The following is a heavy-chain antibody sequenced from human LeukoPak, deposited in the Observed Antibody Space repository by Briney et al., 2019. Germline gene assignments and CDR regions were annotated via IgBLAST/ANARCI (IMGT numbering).Heavy chain of an antibody. CDR1: GNSISSGYY. J-gene: IGHJ5*02. D-gene: IGHD4-23*01. CDR2: INHSAST. Sequence: PSETLCLTCAVSGNSISSGYYWGCIRQPPGKGLGWIWSINHSASTYYNPSVKSRITISVDTSKNQFSLKLTSVTAADMAVYYCARERGSPVGWFAPWGQGTLVTVSS. CDR3: ARERGSPVGWFAP. V-gene: IGHV4-38-2*02.